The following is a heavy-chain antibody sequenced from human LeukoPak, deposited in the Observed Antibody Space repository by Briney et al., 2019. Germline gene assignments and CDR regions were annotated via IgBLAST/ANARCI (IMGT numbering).Heavy chain of an antibody. CDR2: ISYDGSNK. D-gene: IGHD6-19*01. V-gene: IGHV3-30-3*01. CDR1: GFTFSSYA. Sequence: PGGSLRLSCAASGFTFSSYAMHWVRQAPGKGLEWVAVISYDGSNKYYADSVKGRFTISRDNSKNTLYLQMNSLRAEDTAVYYCASEYSSGSWGLYYFDYWGQGTLVTVSS. CDR3: ASEYSSGSWGLYYFDY. J-gene: IGHJ4*02.